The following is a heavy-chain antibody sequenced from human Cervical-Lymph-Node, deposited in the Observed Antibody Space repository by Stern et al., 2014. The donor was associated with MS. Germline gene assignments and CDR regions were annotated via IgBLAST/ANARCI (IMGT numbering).Heavy chain of an antibody. CDR3: ARTPSFHFWSGPLARENWFDP. CDR2: MNPNSGNT. CDR1: GYTFTNYD. J-gene: IGHJ5*02. V-gene: IGHV1-8*01. D-gene: IGHD3-3*02. Sequence: VQLVQSGAEVKKPGASVKVSCKASGYTFTNYDINWVRQATGQGLEWMGWMNPNSGNTGFAQKFQGRVTMTRDTSKSTAYMELSSLRSEDTAVYYCARTPSFHFWSGPLARENWFDPWGQGTLVTVSS.